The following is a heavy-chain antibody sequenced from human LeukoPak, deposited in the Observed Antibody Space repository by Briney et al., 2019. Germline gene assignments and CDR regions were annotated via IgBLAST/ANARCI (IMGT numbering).Heavy chain of an antibody. CDR1: GGSISSSSYY. CDR2: IYYSGST. D-gene: IGHD4-17*01. J-gene: IGHJ6*03. CDR3: ARGPDYGDFYYYYYMDV. Sequence: SETLSLTCTVSGGSISSSSYYWGWIRQPPGKGLEWIGSIYYSGSTYYNPSLKSRVTISVDTSKNQFSLKLSSVTAADTAVYYCARGPDYGDFYYYYYMDVWGKGTTVTVSS. V-gene: IGHV4-39*07.